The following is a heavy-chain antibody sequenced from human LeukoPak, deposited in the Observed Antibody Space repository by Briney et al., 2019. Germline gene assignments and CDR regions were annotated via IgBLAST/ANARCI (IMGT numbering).Heavy chain of an antibody. J-gene: IGHJ3*01. CDR1: GGXISSNNW. Sequence: PSETLSLTCAVSGGXISSNNWWSWVRQPPGKGLEWIGETYHSGSTDYNPSLESRVTISVDKSKNQFSLKLSSVTAADTAVYYCARGFYGSGSYSSPGFHAFDVWGQGTMVTVSS. V-gene: IGHV4-4*02. CDR3: ARGFYGSGSYSSPGFHAFDV. CDR2: TYHSGST. D-gene: IGHD3-10*01.